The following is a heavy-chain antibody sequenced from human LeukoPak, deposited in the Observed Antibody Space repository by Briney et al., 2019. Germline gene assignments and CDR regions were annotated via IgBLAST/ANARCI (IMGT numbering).Heavy chain of an antibody. D-gene: IGHD2-15*01. CDR2: ISAYNGNT. CDR3: ARPYCSGGSCWSAN. V-gene: IGHV1-18*01. J-gene: IGHJ4*02. CDR1: GYTFTSYG. Sequence: GASVKVSCKASGYTFTSYGISWVRQAPGQGLEWMGWISAYNGNTNYAQKLQGRVTMTTDTSTSTAYMELRSLRSDDTAVYYCARPYCSGGSCWSANWGQGTLVTVSS.